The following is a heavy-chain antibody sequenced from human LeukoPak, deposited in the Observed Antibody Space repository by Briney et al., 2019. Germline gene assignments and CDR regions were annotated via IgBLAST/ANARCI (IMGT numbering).Heavy chain of an antibody. D-gene: IGHD3-10*01. J-gene: IGHJ6*03. Sequence: GGSLRLSCAAPGFTFSSYGMHWVRQAPGKGLDWVAFIHHDGSNKYYADSVRGRFTISRDNSKNTLYLQMNSLRAEDTAVYYCARDAYYTSGTYYNDYQYYYMDVWGKGTTVTVSS. CDR3: ARDAYYTSGTYYNDYQYYYMDV. CDR2: IHHDGSNK. CDR1: GFTFSSYG. V-gene: IGHV3-30*02.